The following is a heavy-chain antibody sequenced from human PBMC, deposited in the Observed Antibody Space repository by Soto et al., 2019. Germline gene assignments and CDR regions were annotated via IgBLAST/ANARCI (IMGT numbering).Heavy chain of an antibody. D-gene: IGHD3-3*01. CDR3: AREGSAAIQVPKGAIFGGAPGY. CDR1: GFTFSSYA. J-gene: IGHJ4*02. CDR2: ISYDGSNK. V-gene: IGHV3-30-3*01. Sequence: QVQLVESGGGVVQPGRSLRLSCAAPGFTFSSYAMHWVRQAPGKGLEWVAVISYDGSNKYYADSVKGRFTISRDNSKNTLYLQMNSLRAEDTAVYYCAREGSAAIQVPKGAIFGGAPGYWGQGTLVTVSS.